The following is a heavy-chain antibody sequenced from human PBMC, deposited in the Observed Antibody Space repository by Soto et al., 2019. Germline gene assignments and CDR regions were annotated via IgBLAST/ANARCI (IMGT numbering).Heavy chain of an antibody. V-gene: IGHV1-58*01. Sequence: SVKVSCKASGFTFTSSAVQWVRQARGQRLEWIGWIVVGSGNTNYAQKFQERVTITRDMSTSTAYMELSSLRSKDTAVYYCAAESIAAYNNCLDPCGPGAMVTVYS. J-gene: IGHJ5*02. CDR3: AAESIAAYNNCLDP. CDR2: IVVGSGNT. CDR1: GFTFTSSA. D-gene: IGHD6-6*01.